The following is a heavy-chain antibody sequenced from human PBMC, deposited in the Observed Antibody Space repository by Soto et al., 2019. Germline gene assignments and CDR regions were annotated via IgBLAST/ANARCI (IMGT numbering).Heavy chain of an antibody. CDR2: IIPIFGTA. J-gene: IGHJ4*02. V-gene: IGHV1-69*13. CDR1: GGTFSSYA. CDR3: ARGPPYYYDSSGYRFDY. Sequence: SVKVSCKASGGTFSSYAISWVRQAPGQGLEWMGGIIPIFGTANYAQKFQGRVTVTADESTSTAYMELSSLRSEDTAVYYCARGPPYYYDSSGYRFDYWGQGTLVTVSS. D-gene: IGHD3-22*01.